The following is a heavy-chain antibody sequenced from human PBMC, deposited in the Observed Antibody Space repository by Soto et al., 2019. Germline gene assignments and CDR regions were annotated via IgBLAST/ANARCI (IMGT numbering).Heavy chain of an antibody. CDR1: GGSISSYY. J-gene: IGHJ4*02. D-gene: IGHD5-12*01. V-gene: IGHV4-59*12. CDR3: ARGVATVVTSYFDY. CDR2: IYYSGST. Sequence: PSETLSLTCTVSGGSISSYYWSWIRQPPGKGLEWIGYIYYSGSTNYNPSLKSRVTISVDTSKNQFSLKLSSVTAADTAVYYCARGVATVVTSYFDYWGQGTLVTVSS.